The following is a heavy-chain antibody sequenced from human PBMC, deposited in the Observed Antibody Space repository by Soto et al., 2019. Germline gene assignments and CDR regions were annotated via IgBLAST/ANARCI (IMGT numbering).Heavy chain of an antibody. CDR3: ARGYCSGTSCSSLDF. D-gene: IGHD2-2*01. J-gene: IGHJ4*02. CDR1: GFTFSNYW. Sequence: EVQLVESGGGLVQPGGSLRLSCAASGFTFSNYWMHWVRQAPGKGLVWVSRLNGVGSSTYYADSVRGRFTISRDNAKNTLYLQMNSLRAEDAAVYYCARGYCSGTSCSSLDFWGQGTLVTVSS. CDR2: LNGVGSST. V-gene: IGHV3-74*01.